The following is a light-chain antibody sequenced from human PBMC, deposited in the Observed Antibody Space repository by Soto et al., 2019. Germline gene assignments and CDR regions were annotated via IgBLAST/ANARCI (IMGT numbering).Light chain of an antibody. CDR3: QQYYNDSWW. J-gene: IGKJ1*01. Sequence: DIVMTQSPDSLAVSLGERATINCKSSQSVLYSPNNKNYLAWYQHKPGQPPKMLIYWASIRESGVPDRFNGSGTGRELTLIISSLQSKEEASYYFQQYYNDSWWFGQGEKVEI. CDR2: WAS. V-gene: IGKV4-1*01. CDR1: QSVLYSPNNKNY.